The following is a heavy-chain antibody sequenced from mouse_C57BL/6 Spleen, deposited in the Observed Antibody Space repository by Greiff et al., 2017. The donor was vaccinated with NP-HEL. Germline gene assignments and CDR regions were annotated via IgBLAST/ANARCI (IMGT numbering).Heavy chain of an antibody. CDR1: GFTFSNYW. CDR2: IRLKSDNYAT. D-gene: IGHD2-12*01. J-gene: IGHJ4*01. V-gene: IGHV6-3*01. CDR3: TSYPPYAMDY. Sequence: EVKLMESGGGLVQPGGSMKLSCVASGFTFSNYWMNWVRQSPEKGLEWVAQIRLKSDNYATHYAESVKGRFTISRDDSKSSVYLQMNNLRAEDTGIYYCTSYPPYAMDYWGQGTSVTVSS.